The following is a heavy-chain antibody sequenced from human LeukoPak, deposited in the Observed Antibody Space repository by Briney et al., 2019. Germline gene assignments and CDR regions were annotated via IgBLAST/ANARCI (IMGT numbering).Heavy chain of an antibody. V-gene: IGHV3-48*04. J-gene: IGHJ4*02. CDR2: ISSSSTTTI. D-gene: IGHD3-16*01. CDR3: ATDRAWGGFDY. Sequence: GGSLRLSCAASGFTFSSYSMNWVRQSPGKGLEWISYISSSSTTTIYYADSVKGRFTVSRDNAKNTLYLQMNSLRVEDTAVYYCATDRAWGGFDYWGLGALVTVSS. CDR1: GFTFSSYS.